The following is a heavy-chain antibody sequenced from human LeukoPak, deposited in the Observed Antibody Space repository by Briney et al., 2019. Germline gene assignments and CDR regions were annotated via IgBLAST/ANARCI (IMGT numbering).Heavy chain of an antibody. V-gene: IGHV3-73*01. D-gene: IGHD3-10*01. Sequence: GGSLRLSCAASGFTFSVSTIHWVRQASGKGLEGVGRIRSKADSYATAYAASVIGRFTISRDDSKNTAYLHMNSLKIEDTAVYCCTKGIPPDYWGQGTLVTVSS. CDR1: GFTFSVST. CDR3: TKGIPPDY. CDR2: IRSKADSYAT. J-gene: IGHJ4*02.